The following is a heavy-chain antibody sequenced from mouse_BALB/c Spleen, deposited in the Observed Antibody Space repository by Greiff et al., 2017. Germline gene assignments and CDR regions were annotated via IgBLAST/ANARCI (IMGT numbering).Heavy chain of an antibody. CDR3: AGFGDYPWFAY. CDR1: GFTFTDYY. Sequence: EVKLVESGGGLVQPGGSLRLSCATSGFTFTDYYMSWVRQPPGKALEWLGFIRNKANGYTTEYSASVKGRFTISRDNSQSILYLQMNTLRAEDSATYYGAGFGDYPWFAYWGQGTLVTVSA. J-gene: IGHJ3*01. D-gene: IGHD2-4*01. CDR2: IRNKANGYTT. V-gene: IGHV7-3*02.